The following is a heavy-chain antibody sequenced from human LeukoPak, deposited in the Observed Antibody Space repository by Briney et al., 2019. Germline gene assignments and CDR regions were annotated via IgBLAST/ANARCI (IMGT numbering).Heavy chain of an antibody. D-gene: IGHD3-10*02. CDR1: RFTFSSYA. Sequence: ESGGSLRLSCAASRFTFSSYAMHWVRQAPGKGLEWVAVISYDGSNKYYADSVKGRFTISRDNSKNTLYLQMNSLRAEDTAVYYCAELGITMIGGVWGKGTTVTISS. V-gene: IGHV3-30*04. CDR2: ISYDGSNK. CDR3: AELGITMIGGV. J-gene: IGHJ6*04.